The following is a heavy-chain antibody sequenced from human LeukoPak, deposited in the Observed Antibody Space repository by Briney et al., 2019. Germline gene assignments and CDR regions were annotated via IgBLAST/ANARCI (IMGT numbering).Heavy chain of an antibody. CDR1: GYAFTSYY. Sequence: ASVKVSCKASGYAFTSYYIHWVRQAPGQGLEWMGVINPSSGGTSYAQKFQGRVTMTRDTSTGTVYMALSSLRSEDTAVYYCARPGYSYGLDYWGQGTLVNVSS. D-gene: IGHD5-18*01. V-gene: IGHV1-46*01. CDR3: ARPGYSYGLDY. CDR2: INPSSGGT. J-gene: IGHJ4*02.